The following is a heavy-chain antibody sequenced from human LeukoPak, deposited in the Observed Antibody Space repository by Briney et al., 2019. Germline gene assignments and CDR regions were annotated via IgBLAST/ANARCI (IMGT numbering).Heavy chain of an antibody. V-gene: IGHV4-34*01. CDR1: GGSFSGYY. Sequence: SETLSLTCAVYGGSFSGYYWSWIRQPPGKGLEWIGEINHSESTNYNPSLKSRVTISVDTSKNQFSLKLSSVTAADTAVYYCARNPCSSTSCYKGTYYYYGMDVWGQGTTVTVSS. J-gene: IGHJ6*02. CDR2: INHSEST. D-gene: IGHD2-2*01. CDR3: ARNPCSSTSCYKGTYYYYGMDV.